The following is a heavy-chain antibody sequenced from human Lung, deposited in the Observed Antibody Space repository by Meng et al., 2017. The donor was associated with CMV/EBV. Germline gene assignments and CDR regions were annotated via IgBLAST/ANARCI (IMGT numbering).Heavy chain of an antibody. D-gene: IGHD3-10*01. Sequence: GSLRLXCTVSGGSISSYYWSWIRQPPGKGLEWIVYIYYSGSTNYNPSLKSRVTISVDTSKNQFSLKLSSVTAADTAVYYCASGKYYYGSGSYYNYYYYGMDVWDKGTTVTVSS. V-gene: IGHV4-59*01. CDR3: ASGKYYYGSGSYYNYYYYGMDV. J-gene: IGHJ6*04. CDR1: GGSISSYY. CDR2: IYYSGST.